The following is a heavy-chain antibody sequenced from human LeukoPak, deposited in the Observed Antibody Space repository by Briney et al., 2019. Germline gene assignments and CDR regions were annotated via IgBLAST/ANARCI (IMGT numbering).Heavy chain of an antibody. D-gene: IGHD6-19*01. CDR2: ISGSGGST. Sequence: GGSLRLSCAASGFTFSSYAMSWVRQAPGKGLEWVSAISGSGGSTYYADSVKGRFTISRDNSKNTLYLQMNSLRAEDTAVYYCAKGSGWQNYYYYGMDVWGKGTTVTVSP. CDR3: AKGSGWQNYYYYGMDV. J-gene: IGHJ6*04. V-gene: IGHV3-23*01. CDR1: GFTFSSYA.